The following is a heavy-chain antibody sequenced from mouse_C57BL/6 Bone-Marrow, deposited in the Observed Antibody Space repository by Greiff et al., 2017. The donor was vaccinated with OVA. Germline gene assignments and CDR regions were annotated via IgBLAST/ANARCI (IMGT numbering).Heavy chain of an antibody. CDR1: GYTFTSYW. D-gene: IGHD3-1*01. V-gene: IGHV1-59*01. CDR2: IDPSDSYT. CDR3: ARSGYFDY. J-gene: IGHJ2*01. Sequence: VQLKQPGAELVRPGTSVKLSCKASGYTFTSYWMHWVKQRPGQGLEWIGVIDPSDSYTNYNQKFKGKATLTVDTSSSTAYMQLSSLTSEDSAVYYCARSGYFDYWGQGTTLTVSS.